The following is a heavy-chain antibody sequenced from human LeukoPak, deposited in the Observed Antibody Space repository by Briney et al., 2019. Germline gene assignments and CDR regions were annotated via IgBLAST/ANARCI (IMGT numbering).Heavy chain of an antibody. Sequence: SQTLSLTCAVSGGSISSGGYSWSWIRQPPGKGLEWIVYVYHSGSTYYNPSLKSRVTISVDRSKNQFSLKLSSVTAADTAVYYCARGGYYYGSGSYYKGWFDPWGQGTLVTVSS. CDR3: ARGGYYYGSGSYYKGWFDP. CDR2: VYHSGST. CDR1: GGSISSGGYS. D-gene: IGHD3-10*01. J-gene: IGHJ5*02. V-gene: IGHV4-30-2*01.